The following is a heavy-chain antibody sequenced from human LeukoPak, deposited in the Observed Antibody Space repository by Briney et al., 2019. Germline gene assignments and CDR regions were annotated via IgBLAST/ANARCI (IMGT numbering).Heavy chain of an antibody. CDR3: SRGGANDL. J-gene: IGHJ5*02. Sequence: TSETLSLTCTETGGPITSDYWSWIRQPAGKGLEWIGRIFTGGSASYSPSLKSRVTMPLDTSKNQFSLKLSSVTAADTAVYFCSRGGANDLWGQGTLVTVSS. D-gene: IGHD4/OR15-4a*01. CDR2: IFTGGSA. V-gene: IGHV4-4*07. CDR1: GGPITSDY.